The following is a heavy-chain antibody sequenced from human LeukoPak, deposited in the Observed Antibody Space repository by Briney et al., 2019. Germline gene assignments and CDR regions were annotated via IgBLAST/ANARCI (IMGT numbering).Heavy chain of an antibody. J-gene: IGHJ6*02. Sequence: GGSLRLSCAASGFTFSSYAISWVRQAPGKGLEWVGRIKSKTDGGTTDYAAPVKGRFTISRDDSKNTLYLQMNSLKTEDTAVYYCTTDPEDGMDVWGQGTTVTVSS. V-gene: IGHV3-15*01. CDR3: TTDPEDGMDV. CDR2: IKSKTDGGTT. CDR1: GFTFSSYA.